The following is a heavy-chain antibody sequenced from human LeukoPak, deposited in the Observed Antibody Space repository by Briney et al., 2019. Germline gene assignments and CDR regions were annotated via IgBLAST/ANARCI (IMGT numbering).Heavy chain of an antibody. D-gene: IGHD5-18*01. CDR1: GGSINSSS. J-gene: IGHJ4*02. CDR2: MYYTGTT. Sequence: PSETLSLACSVSGGSINSSSWSWIRQPPGKGLEWIAYMYYTGTTKYNPSLSSRVTISVDASKNQFSLKLTSVTAADTAVYYCAGGYTYGDFWGPGTLVTVSS. V-gene: IGHV4-59*08. CDR3: AGGYTYGDF.